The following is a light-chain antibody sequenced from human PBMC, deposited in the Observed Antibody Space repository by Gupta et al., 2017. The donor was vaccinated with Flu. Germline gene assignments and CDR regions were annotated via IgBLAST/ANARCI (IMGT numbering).Light chain of an antibody. CDR1: SSDVGDVNY. Sequence: ISCTGTSSDVGDVNYVSWYQQPPGKAPPLLISEVPTRPSGVPARFSGPQSGNTASLTVSGLQAEDDDDYYCGPVASGNNYVFRPGPKATVL. V-gene: IGLV2-8*01. CDR3: GPVASGNNYV. CDR2: EVP. J-gene: IGLJ1*01.